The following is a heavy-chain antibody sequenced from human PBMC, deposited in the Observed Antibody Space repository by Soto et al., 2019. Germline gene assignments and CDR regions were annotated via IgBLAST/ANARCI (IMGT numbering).Heavy chain of an antibody. J-gene: IGHJ4*02. CDR2: ISSSGSTI. V-gene: IGHV3-48*03. CDR1: VFTFSSYE. CDR3: ARESGYSYREFDY. D-gene: IGHD5-18*01. Sequence: PWWSLRLSCSASVFTFSSYEMNWFRQAPGKGLEWVSYISSSGSTIYYADPVKGRFTISRDNAKNSLYLQMNSLRAEDTAVYYCARESGYSYREFDYWGQGTLVTVSS.